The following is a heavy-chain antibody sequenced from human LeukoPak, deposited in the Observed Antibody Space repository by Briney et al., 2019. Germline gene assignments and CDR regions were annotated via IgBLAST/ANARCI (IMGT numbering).Heavy chain of an antibody. Sequence: SETLSLTCTVSGDSISTNINFWGWIRQPPGKGLEWIGSVYYSGSTFYNPSLKSRVTISVDTSKNQFSLKLSSVTAADTAVYYCASLYSSGWPPSDYWGQGTLVTVSS. V-gene: IGHV4-39*01. J-gene: IGHJ4*02. CDR3: ASLYSSGWPPSDY. CDR1: GDSISTNINF. CDR2: VYYSGST. D-gene: IGHD6-19*01.